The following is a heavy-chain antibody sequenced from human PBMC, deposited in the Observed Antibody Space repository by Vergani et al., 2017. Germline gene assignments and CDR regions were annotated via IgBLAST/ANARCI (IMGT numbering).Heavy chain of an antibody. D-gene: IGHD3-9*01. CDR1: RYTFTSYA. CDR2: INTNTGNP. V-gene: IGHV7-4-1*02. CDR3: ARDKYYDILTGYLGRDGRDV. Sequence: QVQLVQSGSELKKPGASVKVSCKASRYTFTSYAMNWVRQAPGQGLEWMGWINTNTGNPTYAQGFTGRFVFSLDTSVSTAYLQISSLKAEDTAVYYCARDKYYDILTGYLGRDGRDVWGQGTTVTVSS. J-gene: IGHJ6*02.